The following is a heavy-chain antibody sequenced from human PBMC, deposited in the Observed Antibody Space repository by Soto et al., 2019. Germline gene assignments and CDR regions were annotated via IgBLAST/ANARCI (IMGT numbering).Heavy chain of an antibody. D-gene: IGHD3-10*01. V-gene: IGHV4-39*01. J-gene: IGHJ6*02. CDR3: ARHVGSGSSGPRYYYHGLDV. Sequence: QLQLQESGPGLVKPSETLSLTCTVSGGSISSSSYYWGWIRQPPGKGLEWIGNIYYTGSTYYNPSLKSRVAISVDASKNQFSLKLSSVTAADTAVYYCARHVGSGSSGPRYYYHGLDVWGQGTTVNVSS. CDR2: IYYTGST. CDR1: GGSISSSSYY.